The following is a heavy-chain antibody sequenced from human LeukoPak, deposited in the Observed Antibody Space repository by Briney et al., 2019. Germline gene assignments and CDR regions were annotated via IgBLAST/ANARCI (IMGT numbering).Heavy chain of an antibody. CDR2: ISAYNGNT. CDR3: ARDRRVVPAAITYYYYGMDV. D-gene: IGHD2-2*02. J-gene: IGHJ6*02. Sequence: ASVKVSCKASGYTFTSYGISWVRQAPGQGLEWMGWISAYNGNTNYAQKLQGRVTMTTDTSTSTAYMEPRSLRSDDTAVYYCARDRRVVPAAITYYYYGMDVWGQGTTVTVSS. CDR1: GYTFTSYG. V-gene: IGHV1-18*01.